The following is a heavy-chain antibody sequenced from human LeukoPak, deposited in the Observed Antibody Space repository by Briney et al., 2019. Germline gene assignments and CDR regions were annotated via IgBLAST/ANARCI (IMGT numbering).Heavy chain of an antibody. CDR3: AREAVVAKRGDYFDY. D-gene: IGHD3-22*01. CDR2: INHSGST. CDR1: GGSFSGYY. V-gene: IGHV4-34*01. Sequence: SETLSLTCAVYGGSFSGYYWSWIRQPPGKGLEWIGEINHSGSTNYNPSLKSRVTISVDTSKNQFSLKLSSVTAADTAVYYCAREAVVAKRGDYFDYWGQGTLVTVSS. J-gene: IGHJ4*02.